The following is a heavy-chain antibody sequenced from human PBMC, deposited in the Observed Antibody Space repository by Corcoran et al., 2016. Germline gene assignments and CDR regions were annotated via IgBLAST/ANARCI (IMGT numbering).Heavy chain of an antibody. CDR1: GFTFSSYG. Sequence: QVQLVESGGGVVQPGRSPRLSCAASGFTFSSYGMHWVRQAPGKGLEWVAVISYDGSNKYYADSVKGRFTISRDNSKNTLYLQMNSLRAEDTAVYYCAKARYYYDSSGYPDWGQGTLVTVSS. D-gene: IGHD3-22*01. J-gene: IGHJ4*02. CDR2: ISYDGSNK. V-gene: IGHV3-30*18. CDR3: AKARYYYDSSGYPD.